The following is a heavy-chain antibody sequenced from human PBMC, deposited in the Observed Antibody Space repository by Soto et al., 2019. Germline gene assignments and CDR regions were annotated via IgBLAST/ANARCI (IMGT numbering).Heavy chain of an antibody. CDR3: ASSREGGSGRYFDY. V-gene: IGHV1-18*01. Sequence: QVQLVQSGAEVRKPGASVKVSCKASGYTFTSYGLTWVRQAPGQGLEWVGWISAHNGNTNYAQKLQGRVTMTTDTSTSTAYMELRSLRSDDTAVYYCASSREGGSGRYFDYWGQGTLVTVSS. CDR1: GYTFTSYG. J-gene: IGHJ4*02. D-gene: IGHD1-26*01. CDR2: ISAHNGNT.